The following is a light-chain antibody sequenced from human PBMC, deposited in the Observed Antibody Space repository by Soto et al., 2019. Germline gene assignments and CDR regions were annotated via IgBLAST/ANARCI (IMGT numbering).Light chain of an antibody. CDR3: GTWDSSLSVGV. J-gene: IGLJ3*02. Sequence: QSVLTQPPSVSAAPGQTVTISCSGSSSNIGNNYVSWYQQFPGTAPKLLIYENNKRPSGTPDRFSGSKSGTSATLGITGLQTGDEADYYCGTWDSSLSVGVFGGGTKLTVL. CDR2: ENN. CDR1: SSNIGNNY. V-gene: IGLV1-51*02.